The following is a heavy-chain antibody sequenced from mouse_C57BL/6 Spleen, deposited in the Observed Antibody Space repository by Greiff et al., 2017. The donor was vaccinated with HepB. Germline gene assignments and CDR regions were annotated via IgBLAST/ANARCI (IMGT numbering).Heavy chain of an antibody. CDR1: GFTFSSYA. D-gene: IGHD2-2*01. CDR2: ISDGGSYT. V-gene: IGHV5-4*01. Sequence: EVQLMESGGGLVKPGGSLKLSCAASGFTFSSYAMSWVRQTPEKRLEWVATISDGGSYTYYPDNVKGRFTISRDNAKNNLYLQMSHLKSEDTAMYYCARDQGGYGPFAYWGQGTLVTVSA. J-gene: IGHJ3*01. CDR3: ARDQGGYGPFAY.